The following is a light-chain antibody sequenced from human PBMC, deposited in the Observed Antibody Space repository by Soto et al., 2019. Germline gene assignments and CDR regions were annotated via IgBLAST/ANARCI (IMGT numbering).Light chain of an antibody. CDR1: QSVSSN. V-gene: IGKV3-15*01. CDR2: GAS. Sequence: EIVMTQSPATLSVSPGERVTLSCRASQSVSSNLAWYQQKPGQAPRLLIYGASTRATGIPARFSGSRSGTEFTLTISSLQSEDFAVYYCQQYNKWPPYTFGQGTKLEIK. J-gene: IGKJ2*01. CDR3: QQYNKWPPYT.